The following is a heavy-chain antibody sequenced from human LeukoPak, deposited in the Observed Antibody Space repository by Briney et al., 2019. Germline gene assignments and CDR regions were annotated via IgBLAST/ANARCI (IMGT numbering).Heavy chain of an antibody. CDR1: GGSMNTHY. D-gene: IGHD3-3*01. Sequence: PSETLSLTCSVSGGSMNTHYWNWLRQPAGKGLEWIGRIYTSGSTNHNPSLKSRVIMSLDTSKSQFSLSLSSVTAADTAVYYCARDNKGLYFGVRGFDIWGQGKMVIVS. CDR2: IYTSGST. J-gene: IGHJ3*02. CDR3: ARDNKGLYFGVRGFDI. V-gene: IGHV4-4*07.